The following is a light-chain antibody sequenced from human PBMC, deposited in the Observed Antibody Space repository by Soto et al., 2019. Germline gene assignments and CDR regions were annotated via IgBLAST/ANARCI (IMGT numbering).Light chain of an antibody. V-gene: IGKV3-15*01. CDR3: QQRSNWPLT. CDR1: QSIGHN. Sequence: EIVMTQSPATLSVSPGERASFSCGASQSIGHNLAWYQQKPGRPPRLLIYAASTRATGVPARFSGGGSETAFTLNISSLQSEDFAVYYCQQRSNWPLTFGGGTKVDIK. CDR2: AAS. J-gene: IGKJ4*01.